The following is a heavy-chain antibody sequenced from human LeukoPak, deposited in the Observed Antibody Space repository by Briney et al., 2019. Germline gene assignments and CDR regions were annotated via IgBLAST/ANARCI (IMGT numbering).Heavy chain of an antibody. J-gene: IGHJ3*02. D-gene: IGHD3-10*01. CDR1: GGSFSGYY. V-gene: IGHV4-34*01. CDR3: ARERPPYYYGSGSYRAFDI. CDR2: INHSGST. Sequence: SESLSLTCAVYGGSFSGYYWSWIRQPPGKGLEWIGEINHSGSTNYNPSLKSRVTISVDTTKNQFSLKLSSVTAADTAVYYCARERPPYYYGSGSYRAFDIWAQGTMDTVFS.